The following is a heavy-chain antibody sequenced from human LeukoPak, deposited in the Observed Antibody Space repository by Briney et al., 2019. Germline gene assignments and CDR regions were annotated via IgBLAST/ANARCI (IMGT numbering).Heavy chain of an antibody. CDR3: ARSTSISGGSCYDS. CDR2: IYYSGST. Sequence: PSETLSLTCTVSGGSISSGDYYWSRLRQPPGKGLEWIGYIYYSGSTYYNPSLKSRVTISVDTSKNQFSLKLSSVTAADTAVYYCARSTSISGGSCYDSWGQGTLVTVSS. V-gene: IGHV4-30-4*01. D-gene: IGHD2-15*01. J-gene: IGHJ4*02. CDR1: GGSISSGDYY.